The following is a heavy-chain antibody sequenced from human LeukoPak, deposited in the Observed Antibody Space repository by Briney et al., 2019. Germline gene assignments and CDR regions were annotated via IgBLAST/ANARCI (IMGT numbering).Heavy chain of an antibody. J-gene: IGHJ4*02. CDR1: GFTFSSYS. V-gene: IGHV3-21*01. CDR2: ISSSGSYI. D-gene: IGHD2-21*02. CDR3: ARLAYCGGDCYFGLDY. Sequence: PGGSLRLSCAASGFTFSSYSMNWVRQAPGKGLEWVSSISSSGSYIYYADSVKGRFTISRDNAKNSLYLQMNSLRAEDTAVYYCARLAYCGGDCYFGLDYWGQGTLVTVSS.